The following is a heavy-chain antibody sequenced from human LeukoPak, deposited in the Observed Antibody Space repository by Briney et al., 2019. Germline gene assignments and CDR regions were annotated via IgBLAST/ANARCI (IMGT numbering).Heavy chain of an antibody. CDR3: ARDDTSGGYYEFGY. CDR1: GFTVSSNY. V-gene: IGHV3-53*01. D-gene: IGHD6-19*01. Sequence: PGGSLRLSCAASGFTVSSNYMSWVRQAPGKGLECVSVIANDGRTYYANPVKGRFTISRDISKNMVYLQMNSLRADDTAVYYCARDDTSGGYYEFGYWGQGTLVTVSS. J-gene: IGHJ4*02. CDR2: IANDGRT.